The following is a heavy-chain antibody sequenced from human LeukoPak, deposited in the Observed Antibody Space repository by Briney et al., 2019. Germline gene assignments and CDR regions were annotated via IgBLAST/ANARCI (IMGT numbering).Heavy chain of an antibody. D-gene: IGHD6-19*01. CDR2: INPNSGGT. J-gene: IGHJ3*01. Sequence: ASVKVSCKTSGYTFTGYFLNWVRQAPGQGLEWMGRINPNSGGTNCGQKFQGRVTMTRDTSISTAYMELSRLRSDDTAVYYCASPRLVPLDAFDLWGQGTMVTVSS. CDR3: ASPRLVPLDAFDL. V-gene: IGHV1-2*02. CDR1: GYTFTGYF.